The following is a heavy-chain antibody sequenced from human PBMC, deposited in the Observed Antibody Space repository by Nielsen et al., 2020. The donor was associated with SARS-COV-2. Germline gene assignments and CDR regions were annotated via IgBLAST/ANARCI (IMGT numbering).Heavy chain of an antibody. D-gene: IGHD2-21*02. J-gene: IGHJ6*02. CDR2: ISWNSGSI. CDR1: GFTFDDYA. Sequence: GGSLRLSCAASGFTFDDYAMHWVRHAPGKGLEWVSGISWNSGSIGYADSVKGRFTISRDNAKNSLYLQMNSLRAEDTALYYCAKDSGDYDNYGMDVWGQGTTVTVSS. CDR3: AKDSGDYDNYGMDV. V-gene: IGHV3-9*01.